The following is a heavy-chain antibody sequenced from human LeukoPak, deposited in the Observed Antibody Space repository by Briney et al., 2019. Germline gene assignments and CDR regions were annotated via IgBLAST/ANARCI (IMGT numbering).Heavy chain of an antibody. Sequence: PSETLSLTCTVSGGSISIYYWSWIRQPAGEGLEWIGRIYSSGSTNYNPSLRSRVTLSVDTSKNQFSLKLSSVTAADTAVYYCARMYSGTYGGIDYWGQGTLVTVSS. D-gene: IGHD1-26*01. J-gene: IGHJ4*02. V-gene: IGHV4-4*07. CDR2: IYSSGST. CDR3: ARMYSGTYGGIDY. CDR1: GGSISIYY.